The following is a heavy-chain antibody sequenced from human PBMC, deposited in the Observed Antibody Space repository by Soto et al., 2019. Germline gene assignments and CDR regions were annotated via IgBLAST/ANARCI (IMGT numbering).Heavy chain of an antibody. D-gene: IGHD1-26*01. CDR1: GGSISSSSYY. V-gene: IGHV4-39*01. CDR2: IYYSGST. J-gene: IGHJ4*02. Sequence: SETLSLTCTVSGGSISSSSYYWGWIRQPPGKGLEWIGSIYYSGSTYYNPSLKSRVTISVDTSKNQFSLKLSSVTAADTAVYYCARHRSGSFRFDYWGQGTLVTVSS. CDR3: ARHRSGSFRFDY.